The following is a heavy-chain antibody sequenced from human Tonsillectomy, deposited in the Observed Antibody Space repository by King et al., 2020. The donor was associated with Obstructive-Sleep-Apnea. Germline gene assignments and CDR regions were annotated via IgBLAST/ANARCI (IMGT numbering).Heavy chain of an antibody. Sequence: VQLVESGGGVVQPGRSLRLSCAASGFTFSSYAMHWVRQAPGKGLEWVAVISYDGSNKYYADSVKGRFTISRDNSKNTLYLQMNSLRAEDTAVYYCARERSLLWFGELLYPPNYYYGMDVWGQGTTVTVSS. CDR1: GFTFSSYA. CDR3: ARERSLLWFGELLYPPNYYYGMDV. V-gene: IGHV3-30-3*01. D-gene: IGHD3-10*01. J-gene: IGHJ6*02. CDR2: ISYDGSNK.